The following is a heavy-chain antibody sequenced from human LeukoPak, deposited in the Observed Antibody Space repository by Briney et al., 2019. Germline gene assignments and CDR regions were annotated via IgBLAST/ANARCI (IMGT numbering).Heavy chain of an antibody. CDR1: GGSISSGSYY. CDR3: ARVSYCSGGSCYRVSWFDP. V-gene: IGHV4-61*02. Sequence: SQTLSLTCTVSGGSISSGSYYWRWIRQPAGRGVEWVGRMYKSGSTKYNPSLKSRVTITVDTSKKQFSLKLSSVTAADTAVYYCARVSYCSGGSCYRVSWFDPWGQGTLVTVSS. D-gene: IGHD2-15*01. J-gene: IGHJ5*02. CDR2: MYKSGST.